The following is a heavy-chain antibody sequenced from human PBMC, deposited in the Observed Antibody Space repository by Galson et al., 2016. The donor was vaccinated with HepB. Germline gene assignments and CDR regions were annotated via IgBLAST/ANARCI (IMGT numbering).Heavy chain of an antibody. CDR1: GFIFKNYW. V-gene: IGHV3-64D*06. J-gene: IGHJ4*02. Sequence: SLRLSCAASGFIFKNYWMAWVRQAPGKGLEYVSTVSADGFATYYADSVKGRFTISRDNSKNTQYLQMSSLRPEDTALYYCVKDRGCPNCRYDYWGQGALVTVAS. CDR2: VSADGFAT. D-gene: IGHD1-1*01. CDR3: VKDRGCPNCRYDY.